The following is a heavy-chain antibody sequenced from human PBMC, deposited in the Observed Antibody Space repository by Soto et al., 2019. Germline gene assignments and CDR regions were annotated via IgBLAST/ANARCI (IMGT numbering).Heavy chain of an antibody. Sequence: EVQLLESGGGLVQPGGSLRLSCAASGFTFSNSDMSWVRQAPGKGLEWVSHISRSSDATYYADSVKGRFTISRDNSKSMLFLQVNRLRDEDTAVYYFAFSSGWFAAFDVWGQGTMVTVSS. CDR1: GFTFSNSD. CDR3: AFSSGWFAAFDV. J-gene: IGHJ3*01. CDR2: ISRSSDAT. V-gene: IGHV3-23*01. D-gene: IGHD6-19*01.